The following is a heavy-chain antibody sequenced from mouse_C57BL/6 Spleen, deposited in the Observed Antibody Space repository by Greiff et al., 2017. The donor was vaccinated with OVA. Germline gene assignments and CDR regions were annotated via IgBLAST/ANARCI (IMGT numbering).Heavy chain of an antibody. J-gene: IGHJ3*01. V-gene: IGHV1-55*01. Sequence: QVHVKQSGAELVKPGASVKMSCKASGYTFTSYWITWVKQRPGQGLEWIGDIYPGSGSTNYNEKFKSKATLTVDTSSSTAYMQLSSLTSEDSAVYYCARSNSMFAYWGQGTLVTVSA. CDR1: GYTFTSYW. D-gene: IGHD2-10*02. CDR2: IYPGSGST. CDR3: ARSNSMFAY.